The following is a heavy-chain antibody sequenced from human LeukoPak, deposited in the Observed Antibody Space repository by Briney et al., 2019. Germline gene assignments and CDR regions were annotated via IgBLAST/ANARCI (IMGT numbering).Heavy chain of an antibody. CDR3: ARGELPFNWFDP. V-gene: IGHV3-11*06. J-gene: IGHJ5*02. CDR1: GFIFSDYY. D-gene: IGHD1-26*01. Sequence: PGGSLRLSCAASGFIFSDYYMSWIRQAPGKGLGWVSYISTSSSYTNYADSLKGRFTISRDNAKNSLYLQMNSLRAEDTAVYYCARGELPFNWFDPWGQGTLVTVSS. CDR2: ISTSSSYT.